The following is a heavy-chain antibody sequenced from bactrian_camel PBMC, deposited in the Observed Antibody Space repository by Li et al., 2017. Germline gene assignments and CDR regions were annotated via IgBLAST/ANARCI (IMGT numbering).Heavy chain of an antibody. Sequence: HVQLVESGGGSVQAGGSLRLACAASGYAFNSMGWFRQAPGKEREGVAVVHSGGTIEYADSVKGRFTIIKDRAHNTLTLEMNNLKPEDSGMYHCAADVKRRGPCWLWTVQTGTPPPAYYGQGTQVTVS. CDR3: AADVKRRGPCWLWTVQTGTPPPAY. J-gene: IGHJ4*01. V-gene: IGHV3S53*01. CDR2: VHSGGTI. CDR1: GYAFNS. D-gene: IGHD3*01.